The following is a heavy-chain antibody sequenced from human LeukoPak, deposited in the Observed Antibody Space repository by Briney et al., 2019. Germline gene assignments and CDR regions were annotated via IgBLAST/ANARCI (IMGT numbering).Heavy chain of an antibody. CDR3: VRSDCSSTSCYGAFDI. CDR2: MNPNSGNT. J-gene: IGHJ3*02. V-gene: IGHV1-8*01. Sequence: ASVKVSCKASGYTFTSYDINWVRQATGQGLEWMGWMNPNSGNTGYAQKFQGRVTMTRNTSISTAYMELSSLRSEDTAVYYCVRSDCSSTSCYGAFDIWDQGTMVTVSS. CDR1: GYTFTSYD. D-gene: IGHD2-2*01.